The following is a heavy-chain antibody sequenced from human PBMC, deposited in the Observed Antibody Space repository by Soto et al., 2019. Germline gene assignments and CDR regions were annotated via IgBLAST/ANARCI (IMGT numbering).Heavy chain of an antibody. CDR1: GYSFTSYW. CDR3: ENLNYDWLLPFDY. V-gene: IGHV5-51*01. J-gene: IGHJ4*02. D-gene: IGHD3-9*01. CDR2: IYPGDSDT. Sequence: GESLKISCKGSGYSFTSYWIGWVRQMPGKGLEWMGIIYPGDSDTRYSPSFQGQVTISADKSISTAYLQWSSLKASDTAMCYRENLNYDWLLPFDYWGQGTLVTVSS.